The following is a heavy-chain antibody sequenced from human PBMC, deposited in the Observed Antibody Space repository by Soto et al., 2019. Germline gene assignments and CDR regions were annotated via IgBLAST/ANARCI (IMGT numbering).Heavy chain of an antibody. V-gene: IGHV4-59*01. Sequence: PSETLSLTCTVSGGSISSYYWSWIRQPPGKGLEWIGYIYYSGSTNYNPSLKSRVTISVDTSKNQFSLKLSSVTAADTAVYYCAGTSPEAISSGWLYFDYWGQGTLVTVSS. CDR2: IYYSGST. J-gene: IGHJ4*02. CDR3: AGTSPEAISSGWLYFDY. D-gene: IGHD6-19*01. CDR1: GGSISSYY.